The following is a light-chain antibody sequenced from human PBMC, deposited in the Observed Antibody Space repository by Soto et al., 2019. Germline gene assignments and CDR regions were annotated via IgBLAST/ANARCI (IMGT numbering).Light chain of an antibody. CDR3: LLSSGAANIWA. J-gene: IGLJ3*02. V-gene: IGLV7-43*01. Sequence: QAVVTQEPSLTVSPGGTVTLTCASSAGPVTSGYYPNWFQQKPGQAPRSLIYGTSNKHTWTPARFSGSLLGGKAALTLSGVQPEDEADYYCLLSSGAANIWAFGGGTKLTVL. CDR1: AGPVTSGYY. CDR2: GTS.